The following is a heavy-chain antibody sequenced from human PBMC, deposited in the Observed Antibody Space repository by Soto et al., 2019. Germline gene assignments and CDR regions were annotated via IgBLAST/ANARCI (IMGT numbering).Heavy chain of an antibody. CDR1: GSSVSSSSYY. Sequence: XETLSLTCTVAGSSVSSSSYYWAWVRQAREKGLEWIGAISYGGYTYRNPSLRSRVTIFVDTSRSQFSLDLTSVTAADTAIYYCARHRRETGTYAQPLDYWGQGPLVTVSS. D-gene: IGHD1-1*01. V-gene: IGHV4-39*01. CDR3: ARHRRETGTYAQPLDY. J-gene: IGHJ4*02. CDR2: ISYGGYT.